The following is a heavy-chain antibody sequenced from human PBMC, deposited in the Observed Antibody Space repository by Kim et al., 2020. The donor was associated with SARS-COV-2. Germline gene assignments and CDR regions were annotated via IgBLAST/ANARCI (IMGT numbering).Heavy chain of an antibody. J-gene: IGHJ4*02. CDR1: GFTFSSYA. Sequence: GGSLRLSCSASGFTFSSYAMHWVRQAPGKGLEYVSAISSNGGSTYYADSVKGRFTISRDNSKNTLYLQMSSLRAEDTAVYYCVKDRDDSGAQVKGWVAAAGYDYWGQGTLVTVSS. V-gene: IGHV3-64D*06. CDR2: ISSNGGST. CDR3: VKDRDDSGAQVKGWVAAAGYDY. D-gene: IGHD6-13*01.